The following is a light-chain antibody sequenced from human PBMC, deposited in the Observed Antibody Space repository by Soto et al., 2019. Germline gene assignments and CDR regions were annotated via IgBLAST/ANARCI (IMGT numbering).Light chain of an antibody. Sequence: DIQMTQSPSTLSASVGDRVTITCRASQSISSWFAWYQQKPGKAPKLLIYDASSLESGVPSRFSGSGSGTEFTLTISSLQPDDFATYSCQQYNSYSPYTFGQGTKLEIK. CDR3: QQYNSYSPYT. J-gene: IGKJ2*01. CDR1: QSISSW. V-gene: IGKV1-5*01. CDR2: DAS.